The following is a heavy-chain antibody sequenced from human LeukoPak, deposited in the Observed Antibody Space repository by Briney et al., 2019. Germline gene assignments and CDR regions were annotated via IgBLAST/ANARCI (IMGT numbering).Heavy chain of an antibody. D-gene: IGHD3-22*01. V-gene: IGHV1-18*01. CDR2: ISANTGKT. Sequence: ASVKVSCKASGYTFTNDAISWVRQAPGQGLEWMGWISANTGKTNYAQKFPGRVTMTTDTSTTTAYMELRSLRSDDTAVYYCARNGINTVSDYWGQGTVVTVSS. J-gene: IGHJ4*02. CDR1: GYTFTNDA. CDR3: ARNGINTVSDY.